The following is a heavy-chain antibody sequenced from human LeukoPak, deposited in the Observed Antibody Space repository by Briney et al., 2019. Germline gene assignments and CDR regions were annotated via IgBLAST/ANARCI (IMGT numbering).Heavy chain of an antibody. CDR1: GFIFNNYG. D-gene: IGHD3-22*01. CDR2: ISNDGGGT. Sequence: GGSLRLSCAASGFIFNNYGLIWVRQAPGKGLEWVSAISNDGGGTNYADSVKGRFSISRDNSKSTLYLQLSSLTAEDTAVYYCAKAMSTDHYDSKGFYRVDFDSWGQGTLVTVSS. V-gene: IGHV3-23*01. J-gene: IGHJ4*02. CDR3: AKAMSTDHYDSKGFYRVDFDS.